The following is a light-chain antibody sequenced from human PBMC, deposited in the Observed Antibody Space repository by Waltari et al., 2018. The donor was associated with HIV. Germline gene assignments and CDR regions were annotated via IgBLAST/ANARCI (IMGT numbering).Light chain of an antibody. CDR3: QHYNDWPIT. CDR2: DAS. CDR1: QSVSSN. J-gene: IGKJ5*01. Sequence: EIVMTQSPANLSVSPGESATLSCRASQSVSSNLAWYQQIPGQAPRLLIYDASTRATGSPARFSGSGSGTEFTLTISSLQSEDFAIYYCQHYNDWPITFGQGTRLEIK. V-gene: IGKV3-15*01.